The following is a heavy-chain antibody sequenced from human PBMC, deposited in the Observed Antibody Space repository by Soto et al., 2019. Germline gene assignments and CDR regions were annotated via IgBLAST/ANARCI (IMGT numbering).Heavy chain of an antibody. J-gene: IGHJ4*02. D-gene: IGHD1-20*01. Sequence: EVHLLESGGDLVRPGGSLRLSCVASGFDFKRYTINWVRQAPGKGLEWVSGIYGSATQTFHADSVKGRFSIFRDNTRNIVYLQMNSLRVEDTAVYYCAKDKEPDGIWDIHSWGQGTRVTVS. CDR2: IYGSATQT. V-gene: IGHV3-23*01. CDR3: AKDKEPDGIWDIHS. CDR1: GFDFKRYT.